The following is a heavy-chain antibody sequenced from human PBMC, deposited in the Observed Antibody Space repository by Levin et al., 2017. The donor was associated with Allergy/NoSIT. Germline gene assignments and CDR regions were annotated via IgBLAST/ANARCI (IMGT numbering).Heavy chain of an antibody. CDR3: ARDRVITSSNTYYYYGVDG. CDR2: LSSSGSS. CDR1: GGSISTYF. J-gene: IGHJ6*02. Sequence: SQTLSLTCTVSGGSISTYFWSWIRQPPGKGLEWIGHLSSSGSSNYNPSLKSRVTISVDTSKNQLSLKLTSVTAADRAVYYCARDRVITSSNTYYYYGVDGWGQGTTVTVSS. D-gene: IGHD4-11*01. V-gene: IGHV4-59*01.